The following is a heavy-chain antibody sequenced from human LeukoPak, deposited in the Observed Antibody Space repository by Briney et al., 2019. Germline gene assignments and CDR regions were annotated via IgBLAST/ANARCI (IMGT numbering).Heavy chain of an antibody. D-gene: IGHD3-3*02. CDR3: AAFQAYYYYGMDV. J-gene: IGHJ6*02. Sequence: SETLSLTCTVSGGSISSYYWSWIRQPPGKGLEWIGYIYYSGSTNYNPSLKSRVTVSVDTSKNQFSLKLSSVTAADTAVYYCAAFQAYYYYGMDVWGQGTTVTVSS. CDR2: IYYSGST. V-gene: IGHV4-59*01. CDR1: GGSISSYY.